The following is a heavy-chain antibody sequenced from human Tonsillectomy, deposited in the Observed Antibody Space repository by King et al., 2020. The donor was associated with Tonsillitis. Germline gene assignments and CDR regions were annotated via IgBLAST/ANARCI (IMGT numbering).Heavy chain of an antibody. D-gene: IGHD6-13*01. CDR3: ARGGAAACPYYFDY. J-gene: IGHJ4*02. CDR1: GFTFSSYD. CDR2: IGTAGDT. V-gene: IGHV3-13*01. Sequence: VQLVEFGGGLVQPGGSLRLSCAASGFTFSSYDMHWVRQATGKGLEWVSAIGTAGDTYYPGSVKGRFTISRENAKNSLYLQLNSLRAGDTAVYYCARGGAAACPYYFDYWGQGTLVTVSS.